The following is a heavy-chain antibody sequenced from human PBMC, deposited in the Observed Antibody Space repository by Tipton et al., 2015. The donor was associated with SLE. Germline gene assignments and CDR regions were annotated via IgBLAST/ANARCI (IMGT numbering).Heavy chain of an antibody. CDR3: ARDGQRDGYNSFDY. D-gene: IGHD5-24*01. CDR2: IIPIFGTA. V-gene: IGHV1-69*01. CDR1: GYTFTDYY. J-gene: IGHJ4*02. Sequence: QVQLVQSGPEVKMPGASVKVSCTASGYTFTDYYMHWVRQAPGQGLEWMGGIIPIFGTANYAQKFQGRVTITADESTSTAYMELSSLRSEDTAVYYCARDGQRDGYNSFDYWGQGTLVTVSS.